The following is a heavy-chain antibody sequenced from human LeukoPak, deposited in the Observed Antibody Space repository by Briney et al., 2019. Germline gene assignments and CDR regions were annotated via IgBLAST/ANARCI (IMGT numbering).Heavy chain of an antibody. CDR2: NNPNSGGT. J-gene: IGHJ4*02. Sequence: ASVKVSCKASGYTFTGYYMHWVRQAPGQGLEWMGWNNPNSGGTNYAQKFQGRVTMTRDTSISTAYMELSRLRSDDTAVYYCARGREAPSIAARWDYFDYWGQGTLVTVSS. V-gene: IGHV1-2*02. CDR1: GYTFTGYY. D-gene: IGHD6-6*01. CDR3: ARGREAPSIAARWDYFDY.